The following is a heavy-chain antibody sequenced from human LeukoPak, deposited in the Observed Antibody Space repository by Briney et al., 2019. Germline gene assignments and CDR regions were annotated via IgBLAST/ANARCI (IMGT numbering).Heavy chain of an antibody. D-gene: IGHD3-10*01. CDR1: GGSISSYY. Sequence: SETLSLTCTVSGGSISSYYWSWIRQPPGKGLEWIGYIYTSGSTNYNPSLKSRVTISVDTSKNQFSLKLSSVTAADTAVYYCARASGFGELVFDYWGQGTLVTVSS. CDR2: IYTSGST. CDR3: ARASGFGELVFDY. J-gene: IGHJ4*02. V-gene: IGHV4-4*09.